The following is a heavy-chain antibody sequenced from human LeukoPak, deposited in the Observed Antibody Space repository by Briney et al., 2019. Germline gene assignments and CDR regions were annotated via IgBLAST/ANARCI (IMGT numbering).Heavy chain of an antibody. V-gene: IGHV3-30-3*01. J-gene: IGHJ4*02. CDR3: ARSIAVAGTRIDY. Sequence: PGRSLRLSCAASGFTFSSYAMHWVRQAPGKGLEWVAVISYDGSNKYYADSVKGRFTISRDNSKNTLYLQMNSLRAEDTAVYYCARSIAVAGTRIDYWGQGTLVTVSS. CDR1: GFTFSSYA. D-gene: IGHD6-19*01. CDR2: ISYDGSNK.